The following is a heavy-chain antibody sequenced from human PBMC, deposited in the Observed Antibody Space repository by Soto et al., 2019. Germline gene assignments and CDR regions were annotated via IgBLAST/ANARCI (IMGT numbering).Heavy chain of an antibody. CDR1: DGSISSGGYY. J-gene: IGHJ5*02. V-gene: IGHV4-31*03. Sequence: QVQLQESGPGLVKPSQTLSLTCTVSDGSISSGGYYWSWSRQHPGKGLEWIGYIYYSGSTYYNPYSKSRVTISVDTSKNESALKLSCMTAADTAVYYCARVPEGWFDPWGQGALVTVSS. CDR3: ARVPEGWFDP. CDR2: IYYSGST.